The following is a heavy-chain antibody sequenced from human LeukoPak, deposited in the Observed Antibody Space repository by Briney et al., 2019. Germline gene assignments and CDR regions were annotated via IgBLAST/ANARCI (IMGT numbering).Heavy chain of an antibody. Sequence: GASVKVSCKASGYTFTDYYMHWVRQAPGQGLEWMGWINPNSRVTNYAQKFQGRVTMTRDTSISTAYMELSSLRSDDTAVYYCAKDGDTAKALNAFDIWGQGTMVTVSS. CDR2: INPNSRVT. CDR3: AKDGDTAKALNAFDI. J-gene: IGHJ3*02. V-gene: IGHV1-2*02. CDR1: GYTFTDYY. D-gene: IGHD5-18*01.